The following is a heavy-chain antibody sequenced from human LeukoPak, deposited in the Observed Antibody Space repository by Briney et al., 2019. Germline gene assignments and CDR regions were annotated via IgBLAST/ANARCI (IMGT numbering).Heavy chain of an antibody. J-gene: IGHJ4*02. Sequence: LPGGSLRLSCAASGFTFSDYYMSWIRQAPGKGLEWVSVTVKGRFTISRHNSKNTLYLEMNSLRVEDTAVYYCARGGTPGYSSGRIDYWGQGTLVTVSS. CDR2: T. D-gene: IGHD6-19*01. CDR1: GFTFSDYY. CDR3: ARGGTPGYSSGRIDY. V-gene: IGHV3-53*04.